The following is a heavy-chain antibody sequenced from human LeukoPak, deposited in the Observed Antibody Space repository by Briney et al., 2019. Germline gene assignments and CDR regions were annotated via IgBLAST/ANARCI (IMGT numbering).Heavy chain of an antibody. CDR2: IYYTGNT. V-gene: IGHV4-39*07. CDR3: ARAYYYDSSGYFGY. D-gene: IGHD3-22*01. J-gene: IGHJ4*02. CDR1: GDSLTGYY. Sequence: SSETLSLTCTVSGDSLTGYYWGWIRQPPGKGLEWIGNIYYTGNTYYNPSLKSRVTISLDTSKNQFSLKVISMTAADTAVYYCARAYYYDSSGYFGYWGQGTLVTVSS.